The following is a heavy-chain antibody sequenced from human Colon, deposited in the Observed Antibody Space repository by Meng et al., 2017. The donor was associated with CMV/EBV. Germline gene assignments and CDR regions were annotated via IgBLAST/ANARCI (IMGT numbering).Heavy chain of an antibody. CDR1: GYSISSGYY. V-gene: IGHV4-38-2*02. J-gene: IGHJ4*02. Sequence: SETLSLTCSVSGYSISSGYYWGWIRQPPGKGLEWIGSLYYNGDTYYNPSLKSRITMSLDTSKNQFSLQLSSVTAADTAIYYCATRRDLLNSYFFDCWGQGTLVTVSS. CDR3: ATRRDLLNSYFFDC. CDR2: LYYNGDT. D-gene: IGHD1-26*01.